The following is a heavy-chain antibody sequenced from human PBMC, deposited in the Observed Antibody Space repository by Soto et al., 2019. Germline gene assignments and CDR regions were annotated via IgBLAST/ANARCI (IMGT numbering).Heavy chain of an antibody. CDR3: AREFPSLGFGREGGCYPSVAPDV. CDR1: GYTFTGYY. D-gene: IGHD2-15*01. Sequence: ASVKVSCKASGYTFTGYYMHWVRQAPGQGLEWMGWINPNSGGTNYAQKFQGRVTMTRDTSISTAYMELSRLRSDDTAVYYCAREFPSLGFGREGGCYPSVAPDVGGKGTRVTVP. J-gene: IGHJ6*03. CDR2: INPNSGGT. V-gene: IGHV1-2*02.